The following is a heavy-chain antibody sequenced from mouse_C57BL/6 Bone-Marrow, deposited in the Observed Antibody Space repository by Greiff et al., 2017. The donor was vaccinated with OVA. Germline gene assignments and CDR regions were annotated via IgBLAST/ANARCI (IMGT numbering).Heavy chain of an antibody. CDR3: ARQGGLPPFAY. D-gene: IGHD2-2*01. V-gene: IGHV5-6*02. Sequence: DVMLVESGGDLVKPGGSLKLSCAASGFTFSSYGMSWVRQTPDKRLEWVATISSGGSYNYYPDSVKGRFTISRDNAKNTLYLQMSSLKSEDTAMYYCARQGGLPPFAYWGQGTLVTVSA. CDR2: ISSGGSYN. J-gene: IGHJ3*01. CDR1: GFTFSSYG.